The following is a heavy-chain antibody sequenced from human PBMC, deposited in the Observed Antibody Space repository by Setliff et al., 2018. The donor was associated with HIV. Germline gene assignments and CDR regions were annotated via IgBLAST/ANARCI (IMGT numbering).Heavy chain of an antibody. CDR2: ISGSGRKT. V-gene: IGHV3-23*01. D-gene: IGHD2-2*01. J-gene: IGHJ6*02. CDR1: GFTFSSYW. CDR3: AKVPLFVVVPAALGGMDV. Sequence: PGGSLRLSCAASGFTFSSYWMHWVRHAPGKGLVWVSSISGSGRKTYYGDSVKGRFTISRDKSWDTVDLQMNTLRAEDTAVYYCAKVPLFVVVPAALGGMDVWGQGTTVTVSS.